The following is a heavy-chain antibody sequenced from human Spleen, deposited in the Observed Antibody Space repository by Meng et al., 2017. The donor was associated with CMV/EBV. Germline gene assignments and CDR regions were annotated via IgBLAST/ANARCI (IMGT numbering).Heavy chain of an antibody. V-gene: IGHV3-49*04. Sequence: GESLKISCTASGFTFGDYAMSWVRQAPGKGLEWVGFIRSKAYGGTTEYAASVKGRFTISRDDSKSIAYLQMNSLKTEDTAVYYCTRDRDELLWFGEPDYWGQGTPVTVSS. CDR1: GFTFGDYA. CDR2: IRSKAYGGTT. J-gene: IGHJ4*02. CDR3: TRDRDELLWFGEPDY. D-gene: IGHD3-10*01.